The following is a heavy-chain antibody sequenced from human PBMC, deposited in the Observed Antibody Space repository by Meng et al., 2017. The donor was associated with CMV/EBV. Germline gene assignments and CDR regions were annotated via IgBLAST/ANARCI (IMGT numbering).Heavy chain of an antibody. CDR3: ARDIGGRRIAARPDY. J-gene: IGHJ4*02. CDR2: IYFGGNT. D-gene: IGHD6-6*01. V-gene: IGHV4-39*07. Sequence: GSLRLSCTVSGGSIYSSTFYWGRIRQPPGKGLEWIGSIYFGGNTYYNPSLESRVTISIDTSKNQFSLRLSSVTAADTAVYYCARDIGGRRIAARPDYWGQGTLVTVSS. CDR1: GGSIYSSTFY.